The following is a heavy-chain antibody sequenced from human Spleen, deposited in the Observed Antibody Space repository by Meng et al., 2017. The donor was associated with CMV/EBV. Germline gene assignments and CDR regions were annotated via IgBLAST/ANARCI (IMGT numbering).Heavy chain of an antibody. Sequence: SETLSLTCAVYGGTFSGYYWTWIRQPPGKGLEWIGEVNHSGSTNYNPSLKSRVTISADTSKNQFSLRLSSVTAADTAVYYCARSRILWLPDYWGQGTLVTVSS. V-gene: IGHV4-34*01. CDR2: VNHSGST. CDR3: ARSRILWLPDY. D-gene: IGHD2-21*01. J-gene: IGHJ4*02. CDR1: GGTFSGYY.